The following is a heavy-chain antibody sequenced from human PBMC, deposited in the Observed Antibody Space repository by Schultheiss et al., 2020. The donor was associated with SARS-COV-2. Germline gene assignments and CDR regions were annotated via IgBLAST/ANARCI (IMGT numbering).Heavy chain of an antibody. CDR3: ARLANPVRYYDFWSGWSYYFDY. CDR1: GGSISSSSYY. D-gene: IGHD3-3*01. J-gene: IGHJ4*02. CDR2: IYYSGST. Sequence: SETLSLTCTVSGGSISSSSYYWGWIRQPPGKGLEWIGSIYYSGSTYYNPSLKSRVTISVDTSKNQFSLKLSSVTAADTAVYYCARLANPVRYYDFWSGWSYYFDYWGQGTLVTVSS. V-gene: IGHV4-39*01.